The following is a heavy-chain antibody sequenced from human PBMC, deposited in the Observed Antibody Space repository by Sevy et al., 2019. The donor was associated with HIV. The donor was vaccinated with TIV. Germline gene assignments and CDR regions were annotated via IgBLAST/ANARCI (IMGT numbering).Heavy chain of an antibody. CDR3: ARDYDCRASTGSDVFDI. V-gene: IGHV1-18*01. D-gene: IGHD3-16*01. Sequence: ASVKVSCKASGYTFTTYGISWVRQAPGQGLEWMGWVSGRNGNTHYAQTFQGRVTMTTDTSTSTVYMELRGLRSDDTAIYYCARDYDCRASTGSDVFDIWGQGTMVTVSS. CDR1: GYTFTTYG. J-gene: IGHJ3*02. CDR2: VSGRNGNT.